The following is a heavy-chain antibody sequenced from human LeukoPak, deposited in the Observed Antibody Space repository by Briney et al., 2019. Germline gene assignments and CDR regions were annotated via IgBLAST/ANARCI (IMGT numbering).Heavy chain of an antibody. CDR2: INNDGSST. CDR1: GFTFSNCW. Sequence: GGSLRLPCAASGFTFSNCWMHWVRQAPGKGLVWVSRINNDGSSTTYADSVRGRFTISRDNAKSTLYLQMNSLRAEDTAVYYCARVAYSSAWYIDYWGQGTLVTVSS. CDR3: ARVAYSSAWYIDY. J-gene: IGHJ4*02. D-gene: IGHD6-19*01. V-gene: IGHV3-74*01.